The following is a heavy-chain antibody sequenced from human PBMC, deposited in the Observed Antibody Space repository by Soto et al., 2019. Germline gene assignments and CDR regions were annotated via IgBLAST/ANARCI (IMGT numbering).Heavy chain of an antibody. Sequence: ASVKVSCKASGYTFTSYDINWVRQATGQGLEWMGWMNPNSGNTGYAQRFQGRVTMTRNTSISTAYMELSSLRSEDTAVYYCARGRRRGYCSGGSCYAYWGQGTLVTVSS. D-gene: IGHD2-15*01. CDR2: MNPNSGNT. CDR1: GYTFTSYD. CDR3: ARGRRRGYCSGGSCYAY. J-gene: IGHJ4*02. V-gene: IGHV1-8*01.